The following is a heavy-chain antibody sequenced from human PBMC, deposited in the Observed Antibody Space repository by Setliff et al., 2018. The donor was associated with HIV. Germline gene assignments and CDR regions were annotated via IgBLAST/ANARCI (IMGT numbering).Heavy chain of an antibody. Sequence: WASVKVSCKTSGYTFTASYLHWVRQAPGQGLQWMGWMHPNSGATKYAQKFRDRVTLTGDTSISTASMELSSLKSDDTAMYYCATSTSRFFWNGFYQGGFGSRNSHSFENWGQGTLVTVSS. V-gene: IGHV1-2*02. CDR1: GYTFTASY. CDR2: MHPNSGAT. D-gene: IGHD3-3*01. CDR3: ATSTSRFFWNGFYQGGFGSRNSHSFEN. J-gene: IGHJ4*02.